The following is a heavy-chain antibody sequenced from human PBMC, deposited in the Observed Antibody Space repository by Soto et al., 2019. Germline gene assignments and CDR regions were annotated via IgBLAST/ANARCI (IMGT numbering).Heavy chain of an antibody. D-gene: IGHD6-13*01. Sequence: SETLSLTCTVSGASINSGGYYWSWIRQHPGKGLEWIGYIYYSGSTYYNPSLKSRVTISVDTSKNQFSLRLSSVTAADTAVYYCTRDASATGIYYGMDVWGQGTTVTVSS. J-gene: IGHJ6*02. CDR1: GASINSGGYY. V-gene: IGHV4-31*03. CDR3: TRDASATGIYYGMDV. CDR2: IYYSGST.